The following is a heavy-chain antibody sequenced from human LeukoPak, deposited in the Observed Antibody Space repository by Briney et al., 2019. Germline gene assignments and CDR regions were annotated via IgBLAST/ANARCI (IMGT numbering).Heavy chain of an antibody. D-gene: IGHD1-26*01. CDR3: VKVGPTYSLGAFDI. J-gene: IGHJ3*02. CDR2: INSDGSST. CDR1: GFTFSSFW. V-gene: IGHV3-74*01. Sequence: GGPLRLSCAASGFTFSSFWMHWVRQAPGKGLVWVSRINSDGSSTNYADSVKGRFTISRDNAKSTLYLQMNSLTAEDTAVYYCVKVGPTYSLGAFDIWGQGTMVTVSS.